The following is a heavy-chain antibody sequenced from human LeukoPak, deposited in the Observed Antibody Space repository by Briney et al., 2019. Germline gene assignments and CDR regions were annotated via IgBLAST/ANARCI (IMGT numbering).Heavy chain of an antibody. J-gene: IGHJ4*02. CDR3: ARGGGARPDY. D-gene: IGHD3-10*01. Sequence: AGGSLRLSCTASGFTFSSYGMNWVRQAPGKGLKWGSYISSSSSAINYADSVKGRFTISRDNAKNSLFLQMNSLRDEDTAMYYCARGGGARPDYWGQGTRVTVSS. V-gene: IGHV3-48*02. CDR1: GFTFSSYG. CDR2: ISSSSSAI.